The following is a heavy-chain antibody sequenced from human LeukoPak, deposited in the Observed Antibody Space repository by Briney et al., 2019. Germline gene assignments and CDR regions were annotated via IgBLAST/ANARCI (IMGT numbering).Heavy chain of an antibody. CDR3: ARAFALGGAMVTSDWFDP. J-gene: IGHJ5*02. Sequence: ASVKVSCLASGYPLTSYYMHWVRPAPGQGLEWMGWINPNSGGTNYAQKFQGRVTMTRDTSISTAYMELSRLRSDDTAVYYCARAFALGGAMVTSDWFDPWGQGTLVTVSS. V-gene: IGHV1-2*02. CDR1: GYPLTSYY. CDR2: INPNSGGT. D-gene: IGHD5-18*01.